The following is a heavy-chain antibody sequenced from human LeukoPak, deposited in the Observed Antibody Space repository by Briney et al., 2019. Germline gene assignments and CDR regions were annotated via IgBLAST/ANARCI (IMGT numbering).Heavy chain of an antibody. J-gene: IGHJ4*02. Sequence: GGSLRLSCAASGFTFSSYGMSWVRQAPGKGLEWVSGINWNGGSTGYADSVKGRFTISRDNAKNSLYLQMNSLRAEDTALYYCARDVTMVRGATYFDYWGQGTLVTVSS. CDR2: INWNGGST. CDR1: GFTFSSYG. D-gene: IGHD3-10*01. CDR3: ARDVTMVRGATYFDY. V-gene: IGHV3-20*04.